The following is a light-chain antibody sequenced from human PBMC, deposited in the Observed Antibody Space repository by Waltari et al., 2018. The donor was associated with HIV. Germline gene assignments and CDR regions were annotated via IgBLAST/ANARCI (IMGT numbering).Light chain of an antibody. Sequence: SYVLTQPPPVSVAPGQTARITRGGNNIGSKSVHLYQQKPGQAPVLVVYDDSDRPSGIPERFSGSNSGNTATLTSSRVEAGDEADYYCQVWDSSSDQEVFGGGTKLTVL. CDR2: DDS. V-gene: IGLV3-21*02. J-gene: IGLJ2*01. CDR1: NIGSKS. CDR3: QVWDSSSDQEV.